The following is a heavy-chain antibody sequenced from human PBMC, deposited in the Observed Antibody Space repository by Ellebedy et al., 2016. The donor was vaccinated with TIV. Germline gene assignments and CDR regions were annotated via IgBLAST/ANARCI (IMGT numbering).Heavy chain of an antibody. CDR1: GFTFSSYA. CDR3: ATAGYSSSWYSRLDTFGYYYYYMDG. D-gene: IGHD6-13*01. V-gene: IGHV3-33*08. CDR2: IWYDGSNK. Sequence: GESLKISCAASGFTFSSYAMSWVRQAPGKGLEWLAVIWYDGSNKYYADSVKGRFTISRDNSKNTLYLQMNSLRAEDTAVYYCATAGYSSSWYSRLDTFGYYYYYMDGWGKGTTVTVSS. J-gene: IGHJ6*03.